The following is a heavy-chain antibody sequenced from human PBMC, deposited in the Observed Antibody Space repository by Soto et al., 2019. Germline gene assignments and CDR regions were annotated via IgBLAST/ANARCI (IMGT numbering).Heavy chain of an antibody. CDR3: ARGPTLHYDFWSCHPGYYMDV. D-gene: IGHD3-3*01. Sequence: PSETLSLTCTVSGGAISSYYWSWIRQPPGKGLEWIGYIYYSGSTNYNPSLKSRVTISVDTSKNQFSLKLSSVTAADTAVYYCARGPTLHYDFWSCHPGYYMDVWGKGTTVTVSS. J-gene: IGHJ6*03. V-gene: IGHV4-59*01. CDR1: GGAISSYY. CDR2: IYYSGST.